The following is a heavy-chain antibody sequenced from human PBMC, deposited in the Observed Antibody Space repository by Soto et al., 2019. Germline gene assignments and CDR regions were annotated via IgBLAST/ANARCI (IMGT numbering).Heavy chain of an antibody. Sequence: SVKVSCKASGFTFTSSAVQWVRQARGQRLEWIGWIVVGSGNTNYAQKLQERVTITRDMSTSTAYMELSSLRSEDTAVYYCARDPLTYGSGLYYYGMDVWGQGTTVTVSS. J-gene: IGHJ6*02. D-gene: IGHD3-10*01. V-gene: IGHV1-58*01. CDR3: ARDPLTYGSGLYYYGMDV. CDR2: IVVGSGNT. CDR1: GFTFTSSA.